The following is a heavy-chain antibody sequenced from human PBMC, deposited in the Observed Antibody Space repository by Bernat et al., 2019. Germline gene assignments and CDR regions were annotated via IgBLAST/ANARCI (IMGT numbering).Heavy chain of an antibody. J-gene: IGHJ6*02. Sequence: QVQLQQWGAGLLKPSETLSLTCTVYDGSFSGSYWSWIRQPPGKGLEWIGEIYHSGRINYNPSLKSRATISADTSKIQFSLRLSSVTAADTAVYYCARCHYSTSGSYTVSFYFYGMDVWGQGTTVTVSS. CDR3: ARCHYSTSGSYTVSFYFYGMDV. CDR1: DGSFSGSY. V-gene: IGHV4-34*01. CDR2: IYHSGRI. D-gene: IGHD3-10*01.